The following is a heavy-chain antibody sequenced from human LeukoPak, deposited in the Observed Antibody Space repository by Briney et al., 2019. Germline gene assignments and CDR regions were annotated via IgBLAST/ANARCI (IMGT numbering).Heavy chain of an antibody. J-gene: IGHJ6*03. V-gene: IGHV4-4*07. CDR3: ARNYYDSSGYYYDYYYYMDV. CDR2: IYTSGST. Sequence: SETLSLTCTVSGGSISSYYWSWIRQPAGKGLEWIGRIYTSGSTNYNPSLKSRVTMSVDTSKNQFSLKLSSVTAADTAVYYCARNYYDSSGYYYDYYYYMDVWGKGTTVTVSS. D-gene: IGHD3-22*01. CDR1: GGSISSYY.